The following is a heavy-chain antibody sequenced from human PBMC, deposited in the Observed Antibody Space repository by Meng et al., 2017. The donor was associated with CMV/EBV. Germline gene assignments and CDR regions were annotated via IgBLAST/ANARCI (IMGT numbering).Heavy chain of an antibody. D-gene: IGHD6-19*01. CDR3: ARDPGIAVAGSFDP. J-gene: IGHJ5*02. V-gene: IGHV1-2*02. CDR1: GYTCPGCC. CDR2: FNPNSGCT. Sequence: SGYTCPGCCMPWVRQAPGLGLEWMGWFNPNSGCTNYAQKFQGRVTMTRDTSISTAYMELSRLRSDDTAVYYCARDPGIAVAGSFDPWGQGTLVTVSS.